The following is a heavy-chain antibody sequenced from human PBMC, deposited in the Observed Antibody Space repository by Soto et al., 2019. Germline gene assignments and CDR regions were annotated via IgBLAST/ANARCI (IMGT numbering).Heavy chain of an antibody. V-gene: IGHV4-34*01. CDR3: ARGLALRGYSYGLPYYYYYYMDV. D-gene: IGHD5-18*01. CDR1: GGSFSGYY. J-gene: IGHJ6*03. CDR2: INHSGST. Sequence: SETLSLTCAVYGGSFSGYYWSWIRQPPGKGLEWIGEINHSGSTNYNPSLKSRVTISVDTSKNQFSLKLSSVTAADTAVYYCARGLALRGYSYGLPYYYYYYMDVWGKGTTVTV.